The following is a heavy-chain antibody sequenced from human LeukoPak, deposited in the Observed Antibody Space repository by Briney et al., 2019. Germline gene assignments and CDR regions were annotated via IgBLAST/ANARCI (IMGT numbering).Heavy chain of an antibody. V-gene: IGHV4-31*03. D-gene: IGHD6-13*01. Sequence: TLSLTCTVSGGSISSGGYYWSWIRQHPGKGLEWIGYIYYSGGTYYNPSLKSRVTISVDTSKNQFSLRLSSVTAADTAVYYCASMELDSSSWYMWGQGTLVTVSS. CDR1: GGSISSGGYY. J-gene: IGHJ4*02. CDR3: ASMELDSSSWYM. CDR2: IYYSGGT.